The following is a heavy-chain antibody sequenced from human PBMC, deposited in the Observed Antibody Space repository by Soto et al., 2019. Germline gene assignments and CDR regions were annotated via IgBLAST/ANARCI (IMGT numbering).Heavy chain of an antibody. J-gene: IGHJ4*02. CDR1: GGTFSSYS. Sequence: QVQLVQSGAEVKKPGSSVKVSCKASGGTFSSYSINWVRQAPGQGLEWMGEIIPIFGTANYAQKFQGRVTITADESTSTAYRELSSLRSEDTAVYDCARDGGSHSGGIDYWGQGTLVTVSS. CDR3: ARDGGSHSGGIDY. D-gene: IGHD1-26*01. CDR2: IIPIFGTA. V-gene: IGHV1-69*01.